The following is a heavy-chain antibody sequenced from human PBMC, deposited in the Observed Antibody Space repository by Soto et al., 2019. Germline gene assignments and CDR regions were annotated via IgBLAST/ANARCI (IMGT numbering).Heavy chain of an antibody. CDR1: GFTFSSYA. CDR2: ISGSGGST. D-gene: IGHD4-17*01. V-gene: IGHV3-23*01. CDR3: AKPIGDYGDYNAFDI. Sequence: GGSLKLSCAASGFTFSSYAMSWVRQAPGKRLEWVSAISGSGGSTYYADSVKGRFTISRDNSKNTLYLQMNSLRAEDTAVYYCAKPIGDYGDYNAFDIWGQGTMVTVSS. J-gene: IGHJ3*02.